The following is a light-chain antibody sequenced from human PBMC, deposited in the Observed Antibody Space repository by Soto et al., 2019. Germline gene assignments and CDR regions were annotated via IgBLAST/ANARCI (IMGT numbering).Light chain of an antibody. CDR2: LNSDGSH. CDR1: SEHSNYA. Sequence: QLVLTQSPSASASLGASVRLTCTLSSEHSNYAIAWHQQQPEKGPRYLMKLNSDGSHSKGDGIPDRFSGSSSGAERYLTISSLQSEDEADYYCQTWGAGSPVGGGTKLTVL. J-gene: IGLJ2*01. V-gene: IGLV4-69*01. CDR3: QTWGAGSP.